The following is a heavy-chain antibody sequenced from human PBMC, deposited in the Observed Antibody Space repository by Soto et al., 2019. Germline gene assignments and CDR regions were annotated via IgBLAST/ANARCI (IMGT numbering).Heavy chain of an antibody. D-gene: IGHD3-16*01. J-gene: IGHJ6*02. CDR2: IIPIFGTA. CDR3: SRDSSIGVYYYYGMDV. CDR1: GGTFSSYA. V-gene: IGHV1-69*13. Sequence: SVKVSCKASGGTFSSYAISWVRQAPGQGLEWMGGIIPIFGTANYAQKFQGRVTITADESTSTAYMELSSLRSEDTAEYFFSRDSSIGVYYYYGMDVWGQGTTVTVSS.